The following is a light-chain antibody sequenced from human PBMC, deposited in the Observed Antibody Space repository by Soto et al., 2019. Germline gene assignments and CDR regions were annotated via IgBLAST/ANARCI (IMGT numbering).Light chain of an antibody. V-gene: IGKV3-15*01. CDR1: QSCISN. Sequence: EIVMTQSPATLSVSPGERATLSCRASQSCISNLSWYHXKPCHAXXXXIXLAXTXPTVIPXRFTGSGSVTDFNLTISSLXPXDFAVYYCQQYAGSLSWTFGQGTKVDIK. CDR2: LAX. J-gene: IGKJ1*01. CDR3: QQYAGSLSWT.